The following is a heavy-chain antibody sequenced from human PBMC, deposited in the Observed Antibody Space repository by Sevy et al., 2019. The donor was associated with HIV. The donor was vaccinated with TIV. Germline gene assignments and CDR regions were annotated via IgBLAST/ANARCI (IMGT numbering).Heavy chain of an antibody. Sequence: SVKVSCKASGFTFTSSAVQWVRQARGQRLEWIGWIVVGSGNTNYAQKFQERVTITRDMSTSTAYMELSSLRSEDTAVYYCAAAQSAIGYYYYYGMDVWGQGTTVTVSS. CDR1: GFTFTSSA. CDR3: AAAQSAIGYYYYYGMDV. CDR2: IVVGSGNT. J-gene: IGHJ6*02. V-gene: IGHV1-58*01. D-gene: IGHD2-2*02.